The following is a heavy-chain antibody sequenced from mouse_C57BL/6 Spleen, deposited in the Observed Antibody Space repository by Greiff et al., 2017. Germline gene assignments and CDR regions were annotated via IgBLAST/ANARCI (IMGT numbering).Heavy chain of an antibody. CDR2: ISDGGSYT. CDR3: ARDRGNWVFDY. Sequence: EVQLVESGGGLVKPGGSLKLSCAASGFTFSSYAMSWVRQTPEKRLEWVATISDGGSYTYYPDNVKGRFTISRDNAKNNLYLQMSHLKSEDTAMYYCARDRGNWVFDYWGQGTTLTVSS. CDR1: GFTFSSYA. D-gene: IGHD4-1*01. V-gene: IGHV5-4*01. J-gene: IGHJ2*01.